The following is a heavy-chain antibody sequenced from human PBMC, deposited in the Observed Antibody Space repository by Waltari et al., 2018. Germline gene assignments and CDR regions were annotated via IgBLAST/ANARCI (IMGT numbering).Heavy chain of an antibody. J-gene: IGHJ3*02. CDR1: GYTLTELS. CDR2: IDPEDVET. Sequence: QVQLVQSGAEVKKPGASVKVSCKVSGYTLTELSMHWVRHAPGKGLEWMGGIDPEDVETIYAQKFPGRVTMTEDTSTDTAYMALSSLRSEDTAVYYCATDYDSSGYYAFDIWGQGTMVTVSS. D-gene: IGHD3-22*01. V-gene: IGHV1-24*01. CDR3: ATDYDSSGYYAFDI.